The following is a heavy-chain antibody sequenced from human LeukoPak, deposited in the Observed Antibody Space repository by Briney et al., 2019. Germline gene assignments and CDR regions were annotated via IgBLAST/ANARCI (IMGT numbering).Heavy chain of an antibody. CDR3: AKDRGYLWFGESPVLWFDP. D-gene: IGHD3-10*01. V-gene: IGHV3-23*01. J-gene: IGHJ5*02. CDR1: GFTFSSYG. Sequence: PGGSLRLSCAASGFTFSSYGMSWVRQAPGKGLEWVSAISGSGGSTYYADSVKGRFTISRDNSKNTLYLQMNSLRAEDTAVYYCAKDRGYLWFGESPVLWFDPWGQGTLVTVSS. CDR2: ISGSGGST.